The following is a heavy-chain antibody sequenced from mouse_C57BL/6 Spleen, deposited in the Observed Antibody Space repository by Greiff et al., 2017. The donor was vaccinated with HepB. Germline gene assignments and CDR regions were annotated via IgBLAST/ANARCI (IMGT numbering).Heavy chain of an antibody. CDR3: ARRDY. CDR1: GYSITSGYY. J-gene: IGHJ2*01. Sequence: EVQLVESGPGLVKPSQSLSLTCSVTGYSITSGYYWNWIRQFPGNKLEWMGYISYDGSNNYNPSLKNRISITRDTSKNQFFLKLNSVTTEDTATYYCARRDYWGQGTTLTVSS. CDR2: ISYDGSN. V-gene: IGHV3-6*01.